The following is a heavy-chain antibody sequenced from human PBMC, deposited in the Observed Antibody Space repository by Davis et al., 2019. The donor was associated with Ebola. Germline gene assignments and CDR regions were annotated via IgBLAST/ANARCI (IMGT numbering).Heavy chain of an antibody. CDR2: IYYSGST. V-gene: IGHV4-39*07. J-gene: IGHJ4*02. CDR1: GASISSSNYY. CDR3: ARSGEAYYYDSSGYYYFDY. D-gene: IGHD3-22*01. Sequence: MPSETLSLTCTVSGASISSSNYYWGWIRQPPGKGLEWIGSIYYSGSTYYNPSLKSRVTISVDKSKNQFSLKLSSVTAADTAVYYCARSGEAYYYDSSGYYYFDYWGQGTLVTVSS.